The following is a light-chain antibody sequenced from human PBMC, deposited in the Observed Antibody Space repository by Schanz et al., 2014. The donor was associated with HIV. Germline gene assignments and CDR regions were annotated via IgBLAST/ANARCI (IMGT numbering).Light chain of an antibody. CDR2: GGS. J-gene: IGKJ2*01. V-gene: IGKV3-20*01. CDR1: QTVRSSF. Sequence: VLTQSPATLSLSPGEGATLSCRASQTVRSSFLAWYQQRPGQAPRLLIYGGSNRATGVPDRFSGSGSGTNFTLTVTRLEPEDFAVYYCQQYGGPPHTFGQGTKLEIK. CDR3: QQYGGPPHT.